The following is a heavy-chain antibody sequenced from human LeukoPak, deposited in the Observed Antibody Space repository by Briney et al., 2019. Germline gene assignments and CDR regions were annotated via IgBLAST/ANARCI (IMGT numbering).Heavy chain of an antibody. D-gene: IGHD6-13*01. V-gene: IGHV3-7*01. CDR2: INQDGSVK. J-gene: IGHJ4*02. CDR3: ARSWNYVDY. Sequence: GGSLRLSCAASGFTFSSYWMSWVRQAPGKGLEWVANINQDGSVKFYVDSVKGRFTISRDNAKNSLYLQMNSLRAEDTAVYYCARSWNYVDYWGQGTLVTVSS. CDR1: GFTFSSYW.